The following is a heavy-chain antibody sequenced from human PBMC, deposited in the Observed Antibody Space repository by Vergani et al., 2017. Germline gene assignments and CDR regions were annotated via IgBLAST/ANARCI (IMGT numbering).Heavy chain of an antibody. J-gene: IGHJ3*01. D-gene: IGHD2-2*01. CDR3: AKVCGSTSCPYGGGAFNV. V-gene: IGHV3-23*01. CDR2: INNNGGST. Sequence: QLLESGGGLIQSGGSLRLSCAASGFTFNSYAMTWVRQAPGKGLEGVSGINNNGGSTYYADSVKGRFTISRDNSKNTLYLQMTDLKADDTATYYCAKVCGSTSCPYGGGAFNVWGHGTMVTVSS. CDR1: GFTFNSYA.